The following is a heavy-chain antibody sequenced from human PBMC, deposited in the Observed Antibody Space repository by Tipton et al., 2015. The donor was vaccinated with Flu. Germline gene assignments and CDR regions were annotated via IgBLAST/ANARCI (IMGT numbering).Heavy chain of an antibody. J-gene: IGHJ5*01. CDR2: ISSSSSYI. V-gene: IGHV3-21*01. CDR3: ARDIVASVCKWLDS. CDR1: GFSFSSHS. D-gene: IGHD2-15*01. Sequence: SLRLSCAASGFSFSSHSMNWVRQAPGKGLEWISSISSSSSYISYADSVKGRFTVSRDNAKNSLYLQRNSLRAEDTAVYFCARDIVASVCKWLDSWGQGTLVTVSS.